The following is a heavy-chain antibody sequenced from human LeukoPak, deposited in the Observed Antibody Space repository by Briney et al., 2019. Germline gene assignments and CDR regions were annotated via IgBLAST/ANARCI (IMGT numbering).Heavy chain of an antibody. CDR1: GFTFSSNW. J-gene: IGHJ5*02. V-gene: IGHV3-7*01. CDR2: IKQDGSEK. Sequence: GGSLRLSCAASGFTFSSNWMSWVGKGPGKGLEGLANIKQDGSEKYYVDSVKGRFTISRDKAKNSLYLQMNSLRAEDTAVYYCARVGINWFDPWGQGTLVTVSS. CDR3: ARVGINWFDP. D-gene: IGHD1-14*01.